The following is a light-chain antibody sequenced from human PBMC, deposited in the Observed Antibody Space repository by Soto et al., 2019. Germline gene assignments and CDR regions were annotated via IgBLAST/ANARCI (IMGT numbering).Light chain of an antibody. CDR2: DVT. CDR1: SSDVGGYDY. V-gene: IGLV2-14*01. J-gene: IGLJ1*01. Sequence: QSALTQPASVSGSPGQSITNSCTGTSSDVGGYDYVSWYQQHPGKAPKLMIYDVTNRPSGVSNRFSGSKSGNTASLTISGLQAEDEADYYCISYASINTYVFGTGTKLTVL. CDR3: ISYASINTYV.